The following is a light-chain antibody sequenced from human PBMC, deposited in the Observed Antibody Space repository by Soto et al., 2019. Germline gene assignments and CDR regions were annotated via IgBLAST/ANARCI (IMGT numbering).Light chain of an antibody. Sequence: EIVMTQSPATLSVSPGERATLSCRASQGASGNLAWYQQKPGQAPRLLIYSASTRATGIPARFSGSGSGTEFTLTISSVQSEDFAVYYCQQYNNWRTFGQGTKV. CDR3: QQYNNWRT. CDR2: SAS. J-gene: IGKJ1*01. CDR1: QGASGN. V-gene: IGKV3-15*01.